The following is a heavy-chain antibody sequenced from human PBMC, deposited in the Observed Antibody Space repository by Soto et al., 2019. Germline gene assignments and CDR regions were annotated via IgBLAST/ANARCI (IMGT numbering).Heavy chain of an antibody. CDR2: VYNSGST. J-gene: IGHJ3*02. CDR3: ARRQGAFDI. V-gene: IGHV4-4*08. CDR1: GGSISSNY. Sequence: PSETLSLTCTVSGGSISSNYWTWIRQPPGKGLEWIGYVYNSGSTYYNPSLKSRVTISVDTSKNQFSLKLSSVTAADTAVYYCARRQGAFDIWGQGTMVTVSS.